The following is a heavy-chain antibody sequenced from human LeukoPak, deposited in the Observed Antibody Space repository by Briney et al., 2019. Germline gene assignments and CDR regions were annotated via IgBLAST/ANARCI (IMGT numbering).Heavy chain of an antibody. V-gene: IGHV3-48*01. D-gene: IGHD4-11*01. Sequence: GGSLRLSCAASGFTFSSYSMNWVRQAPGKGLEWVSYISSSSTIYYADSVKGRFTISRDNAKNSLYLQMNSLRADDTAVYYCATDLDYTFDYWGRGTLVTVSS. CDR2: ISSSSTI. CDR3: ATDLDYTFDY. CDR1: GFTFSSYS. J-gene: IGHJ4*02.